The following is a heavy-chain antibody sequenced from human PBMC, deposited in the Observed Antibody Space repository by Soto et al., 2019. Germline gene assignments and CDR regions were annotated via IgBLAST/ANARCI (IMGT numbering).Heavy chain of an antibody. CDR2: ISWNSASV. D-gene: IGHD2-8*01. CDR1: EFIFVDFP. CDR3: TKEVYGMGYYYYGMDV. J-gene: IGHJ6*02. Sequence: PGGPLSLSCAASEFIFVDFPMHWVRQAPGKGLEWVASISWNSASVAYADSVKGRFTISRDNAKNSLYPQMNNLRPEDAALYYCTKEVYGMGYYYYGMDVWGQGTTVTVSS. V-gene: IGHV3-9*01.